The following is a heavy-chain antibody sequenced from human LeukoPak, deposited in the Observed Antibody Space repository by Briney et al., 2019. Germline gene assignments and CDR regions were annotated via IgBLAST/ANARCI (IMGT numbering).Heavy chain of an antibody. J-gene: IGHJ3*02. Sequence: PSETLSLTCTVYSDSIRDYYWSWMRQPAGKGREWIGRIYTSGSTNYNPSLRSRVTMSVDTCKKQFSLKLSSMFTAEPAVYYCGRDGESQHDDAFYICGQGTMVTVSS. CDR2: IYTSGST. V-gene: IGHV4-4*07. CDR1: SDSIRDYY. CDR3: GRDGESQHDDAFYI. D-gene: IGHD2-2*01.